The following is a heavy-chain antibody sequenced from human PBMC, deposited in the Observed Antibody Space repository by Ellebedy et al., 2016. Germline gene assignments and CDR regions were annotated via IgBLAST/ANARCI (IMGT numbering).Heavy chain of an antibody. D-gene: IGHD6-19*01. CDR2: IKQDGSEK. V-gene: IGHV3-7*01. J-gene: IGHJ4*02. CDR1: GFTFSSYW. Sequence: GESLKISXAASGFTFSSYWMSWVRQAPGKGLEWVANIKQDGSEKYYVDSVKGRFTISRDNAKNSLYLQMNSLRAEDTAVYYCARVHMRSGWFPLDYWGQGTLVTVSS. CDR3: ARVHMRSGWFPLDY.